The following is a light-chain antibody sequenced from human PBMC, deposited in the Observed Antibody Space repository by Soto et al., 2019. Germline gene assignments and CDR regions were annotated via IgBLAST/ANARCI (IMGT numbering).Light chain of an antibody. CDR3: RSFTTRSTFV. J-gene: IGLJ1*01. V-gene: IGLV2-14*01. Sequence: QSVLAQPASVSGSPGQSITISCTGTSSDVGRYNYVSWFQQHPGKAPKLLIYDVSNWPSGVSDRFSGSKSGNTASLTISGLQAEDEADYYCRSFTTRSTFVFGTGTKVTVL. CDR1: SSDVGRYNY. CDR2: DVS.